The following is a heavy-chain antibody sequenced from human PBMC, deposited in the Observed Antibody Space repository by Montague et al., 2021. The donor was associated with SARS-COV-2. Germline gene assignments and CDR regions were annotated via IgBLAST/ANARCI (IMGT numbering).Heavy chain of an antibody. Sequence: SETLSLTCAVYGXSFSGYYWSWIRQPPGKGLEWIGEINQSGSTNYNPSLKSRVTLSVDTSKKQFSLNLSSLTAADTAVYYCARVAGGYYHDSSAYFDYWGQGSLVTVSS. CDR3: ARVAGGYYHDSSAYFDY. CDR1: GXSFSGYY. CDR2: INQSGST. D-gene: IGHD3-22*01. V-gene: IGHV4-34*01. J-gene: IGHJ4*02.